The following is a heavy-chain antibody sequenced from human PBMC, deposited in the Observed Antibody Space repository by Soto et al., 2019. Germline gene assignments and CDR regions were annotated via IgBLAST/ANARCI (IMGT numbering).Heavy chain of an antibody. CDR3: ARGAASGSYYYYYYYYYMDV. V-gene: IGHV4-4*02. Sequence: QVQLQESGPGLVKPSGTLSLTCAVSSGSISSSNWWSWVRQPPGKGLEWIGEIYHSGSTNYNPSLKSRVTISVDKSKNQFSLKLSSVTAADTAVYYCARGAASGSYYYYYYYYYMDVWGKGTTVTVSS. CDR1: SGSISSSNW. J-gene: IGHJ6*03. CDR2: IYHSGST. D-gene: IGHD3-10*01.